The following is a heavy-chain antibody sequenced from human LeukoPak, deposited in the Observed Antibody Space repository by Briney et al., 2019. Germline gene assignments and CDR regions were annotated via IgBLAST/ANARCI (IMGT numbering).Heavy chain of an antibody. CDR3: ARDNSVGDSAWWFDP. Sequence: ASVKVSRKASGYTFIRHWMHWVRLAPGQGLEWVGLINPTGTATLYAQKFQGRITLTRDMSTSTDYMELRSLKSEDTAVYYCARDNSVGDSAWWFDPWGQGTLVTVSS. V-gene: IGHV1-46*01. CDR2: INPTGTAT. J-gene: IGHJ5*02. D-gene: IGHD5-12*01. CDR1: GYTFIRHW.